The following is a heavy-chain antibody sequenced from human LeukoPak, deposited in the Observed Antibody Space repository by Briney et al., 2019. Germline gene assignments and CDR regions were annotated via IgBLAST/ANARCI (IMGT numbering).Heavy chain of an antibody. Sequence: GGSLRLSCAASGFTFSSYSMNWVRQAPGKGLEWVSYISSSGSTIYYADSVKGRFTISRDNAKNSLYLQMNSLRAEDTAVYYCARDRGVILTGYYNSGYYYGMDVWGQGTTVTVSS. V-gene: IGHV3-48*04. CDR2: ISSSGSTI. CDR1: GFTFSSYS. D-gene: IGHD3-9*01. J-gene: IGHJ6*02. CDR3: ARDRGVILTGYYNSGYYYGMDV.